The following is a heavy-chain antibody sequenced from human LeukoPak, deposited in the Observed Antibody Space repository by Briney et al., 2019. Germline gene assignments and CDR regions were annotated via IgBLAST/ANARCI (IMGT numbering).Heavy chain of an antibody. D-gene: IGHD4-17*01. V-gene: IGHV3-23*01. CDR3: AKDNGAYGFDY. CDR2: TSGSGGRT. Sequence: PGGSLRLSCAASGFSFTNYAMSWVRQAPGKGLEWVSATSGSGGRTYYADSVKGRFTISRDNSKNTLYLQMNRLRAEDTAVYYCAKDNGAYGFDYWGQGTLVTVSS. CDR1: GFSFTNYA. J-gene: IGHJ4*02.